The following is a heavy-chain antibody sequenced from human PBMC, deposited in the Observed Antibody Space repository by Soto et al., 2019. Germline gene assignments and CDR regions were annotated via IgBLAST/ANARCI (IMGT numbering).Heavy chain of an antibody. V-gene: IGHV4-59*01. CDR3: VRDCYSSSCFDL. CDR1: GGSITPYY. D-gene: IGHD6-13*01. Sequence: QVQLQESGPGLVKPSETLSLTCTVSGGSITPYYWSWIRQPPGKRLEWIGYISSSGFTNYNPSLHSRVTISVDTSKNQFSLKLSSVTAADTAVYYCVRDCYSSSCFDLWGQGTLVTVSS. CDR2: ISSSGFT. J-gene: IGHJ4*02.